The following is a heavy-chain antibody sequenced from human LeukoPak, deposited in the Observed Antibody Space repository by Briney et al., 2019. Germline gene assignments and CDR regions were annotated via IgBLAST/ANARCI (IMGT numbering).Heavy chain of an antibody. CDR1: GGSISSYY. Sequence: SETLSLTCSVSGGSISSYYWSWIRQPPGKGLEWVGYIFYSGRTNYNPSLKSRLTISVDTSKNQFSLKLSSVTAADTAVYYCARQTGSGLFILPGGQGTLVTVSS. CDR2: IFYSGRT. J-gene: IGHJ4*02. V-gene: IGHV4-59*08. D-gene: IGHD3/OR15-3a*01. CDR3: ARQTGSGLFILP.